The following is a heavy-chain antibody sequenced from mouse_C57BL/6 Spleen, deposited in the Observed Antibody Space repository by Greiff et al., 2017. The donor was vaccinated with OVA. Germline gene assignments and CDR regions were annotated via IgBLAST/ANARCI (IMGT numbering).Heavy chain of an antibody. J-gene: IGHJ3*01. CDR1: GFNIKDYY. V-gene: IGHV14-2*01. Sequence: VQLQQSGAELVKPGASVKLSCTASGFNIKDYYMHWVKQRPEKGLEWIGRIDPEDGETKYAPTFPGKATITADTYSHTAFLPLSSLPSADAAVDYCARPYDSNYPFAYWGQGTLVTVSA. D-gene: IGHD2-5*01. CDR3: ARPYDSNYPFAY. CDR2: IDPEDGET.